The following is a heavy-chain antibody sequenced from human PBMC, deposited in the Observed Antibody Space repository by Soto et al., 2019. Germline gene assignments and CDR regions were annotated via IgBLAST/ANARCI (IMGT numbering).Heavy chain of an antibody. D-gene: IGHD2-2*01. J-gene: IGHJ4*02. Sequence: QVQLVQSGAEVKKPGASVNVSCKASGYTFSNYGISWVRQAPGQGLEWMGWVSVYKGNTNYAQKFQGRVTMTTDTSTSTVYMELRSLTSDDTAVYYCVRDRSTSEYWGQGTLVTVSS. CDR1: GYTFSNYG. V-gene: IGHV1-18*01. CDR2: VSVYKGNT. CDR3: VRDRSTSEY.